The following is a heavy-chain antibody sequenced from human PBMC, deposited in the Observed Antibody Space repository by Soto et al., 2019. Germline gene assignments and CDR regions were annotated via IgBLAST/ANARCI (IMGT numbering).Heavy chain of an antibody. Sequence: EVQLVESGGGLVQPGESLTLSCAASGFPFSSYWMHWVSQAPGKGLVWVSRIKSDGSGTYYADSVQDRFTISRDNARNTLYLQMNSLRVEDTAVYFCARGDGDRYDVNGYLGRHWFQGTLVTVSS. CDR1: GFPFSSYW. CDR3: ARGDGDRYDVNGYLGRH. V-gene: IGHV3-74*01. J-gene: IGHJ4*02. D-gene: IGHD5-18*01. CDR2: IKSDGSGT.